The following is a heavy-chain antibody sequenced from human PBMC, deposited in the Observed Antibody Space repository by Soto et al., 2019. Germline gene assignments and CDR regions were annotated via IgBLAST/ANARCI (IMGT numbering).Heavy chain of an antibody. Sequence: PSETLSLTCTVSGGSISSSSYYWGWIRQPPGKGLEWIGSIYYSGSTYYNPSLKSRVTISVDTSKNQFSLKLSSVTAADTAVYYCARSGNWYFDYWGQGTLVTVSS. CDR2: IYYSGST. CDR1: GGSISSSSYY. CDR3: ARSGNWYFDY. J-gene: IGHJ4*02. D-gene: IGHD1-1*01. V-gene: IGHV4-39*01.